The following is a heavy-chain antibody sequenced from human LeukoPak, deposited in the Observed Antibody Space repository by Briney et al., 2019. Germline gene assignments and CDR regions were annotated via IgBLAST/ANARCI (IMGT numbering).Heavy chain of an antibody. Sequence: GGSLRLSCAASGFTFSSYAMNWVRQAPGKGLEWVSSISGTGGTTYYTDSVKGRFTISRDNYKNTLYLQMNSLRAEDTAVYYCARKYCTSTKCYHVDYWGQGTLVTVSS. D-gene: IGHD2-2*01. CDR1: GFTFSSYA. J-gene: IGHJ4*02. CDR2: ISGTGGTT. V-gene: IGHV3-23*01. CDR3: ARKYCTSTKCYHVDY.